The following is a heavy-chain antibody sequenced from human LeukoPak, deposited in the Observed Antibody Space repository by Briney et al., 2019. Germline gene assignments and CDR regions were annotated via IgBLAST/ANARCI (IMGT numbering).Heavy chain of an antibody. CDR2: ISSSSNYI. J-gene: IGHJ5*02. V-gene: IGHV3-21*01. CDR3: ARDPVVLVPAVMMLKS. D-gene: IGHD2-2*01. CDR1: GFTFSSYG. Sequence: GGSLSLSCAASGFTFSSYGMTWVRLAPGKGLEWVSSISSSSNYIYYADSVKGRFTTSRDNAKNSLYLQMNNLTAEDTAVFYCARDPVVLVPAVMMLKSWGQGTLVTVSS.